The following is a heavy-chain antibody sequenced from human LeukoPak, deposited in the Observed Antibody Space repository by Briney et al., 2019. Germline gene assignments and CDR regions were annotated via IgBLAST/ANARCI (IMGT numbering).Heavy chain of an antibody. CDR1: GFTFSNAW. V-gene: IGHV3-7*03. D-gene: IGHD4-17*01. J-gene: IGHJ4*02. CDR3: ARCRTTVTAMPGY. Sequence: GGSLRLSCAASGFTFSNAWMNWVRQAPGKGLEWVANINKDESEKYYVDSVKGRFTISRDNAKNSLYLQMNSLRAEDTAVYYCARCRTTVTAMPGYWGQGTLVTVSS. CDR2: INKDESEK.